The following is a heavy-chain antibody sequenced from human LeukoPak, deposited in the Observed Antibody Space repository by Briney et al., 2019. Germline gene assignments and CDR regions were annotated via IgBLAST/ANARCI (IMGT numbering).Heavy chain of an antibody. V-gene: IGHV3-20*04. CDR3: ARDNRIRFLHRTFDY. CDR1: GFTFDDYG. Sequence: PGGSLRLSCVASGFTFDDYGISWVRQAPGKGLEWVSRIHWNSGSTRYADSVKGRFTISRDNAKNSLYLQMNSLRPEDTAIYYCARDNRIRFLHRTFDYWGQGILVTVSS. CDR2: IHWNSGST. J-gene: IGHJ4*02. D-gene: IGHD3-3*01.